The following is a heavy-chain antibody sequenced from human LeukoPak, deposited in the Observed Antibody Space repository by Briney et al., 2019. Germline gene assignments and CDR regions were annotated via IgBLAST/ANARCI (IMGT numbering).Heavy chain of an antibody. V-gene: IGHV4-59*01. CDR3: ARGLVLVMVRGPKGDAFDI. CDR1: GGSISSYY. J-gene: IGHJ3*02. D-gene: IGHD3-10*01. Sequence: SETLSLTCTVSGGSISSYYWNWVRQPPGKGLEWIGFIYYSGNTNYNPSLKSRVTISVDTSKYQFSLRLSSVTAADTAVYYCARGLVLVMVRGPKGDAFDIWGQGTMVTVSS. CDR2: IYYSGNT.